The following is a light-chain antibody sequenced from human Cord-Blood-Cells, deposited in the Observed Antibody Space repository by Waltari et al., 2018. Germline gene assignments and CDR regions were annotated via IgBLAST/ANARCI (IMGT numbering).Light chain of an antibody. CDR1: QRVSSSY. V-gene: IGKV3-20*01. Sequence: EIVLPQPPGTLSLSPGERSPLSCRASQRVSSSYLAWYQQKPGQAPRLLIYGASSRATGIPDRFSGSGSGTDFTLTISRLEPEDFAVYYCQQYGSSPETFGQGTKLEIK. J-gene: IGKJ2*01. CDR2: GAS. CDR3: QQYGSSPET.